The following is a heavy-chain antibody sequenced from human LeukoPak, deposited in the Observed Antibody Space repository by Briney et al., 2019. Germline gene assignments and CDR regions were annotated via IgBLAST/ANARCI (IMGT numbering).Heavy chain of an antibody. CDR3: ARDLVVVGSSFPYGMDV. Sequence: GGSLRLSCAASGFSISAYWMSWVRQAPGKGLEWVANINQDGSDKYSVDSVKGRFTISRDNAKNSLYLEMNSLRADDTAVYYCARDLVVVGSSFPYGMDVWGQGTTVTVSS. CDR2: INQDGSDK. J-gene: IGHJ6*02. V-gene: IGHV3-7*01. CDR1: GFSISAYW. D-gene: IGHD2-15*01.